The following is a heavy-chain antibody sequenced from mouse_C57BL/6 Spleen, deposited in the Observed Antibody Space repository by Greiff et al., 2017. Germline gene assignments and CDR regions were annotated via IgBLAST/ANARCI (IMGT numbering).Heavy chain of an antibody. CDR3: ERQLGHFDY. V-gene: IGHV1-69*01. D-gene: IGHD4-1*02. Sequence: QVQLQQPGAELVMPGASVKLSCKASGYTFTSYWMHWVKQRPGPGLEWIGEIDPSDSYTNYNHKFKGKSTLTVDKSSSTAYMQLSSLTSEDSAVYYCERQLGHFDYWGQGTTLTVSS. J-gene: IGHJ2*01. CDR2: IDPSDSYT. CDR1: GYTFTSYW.